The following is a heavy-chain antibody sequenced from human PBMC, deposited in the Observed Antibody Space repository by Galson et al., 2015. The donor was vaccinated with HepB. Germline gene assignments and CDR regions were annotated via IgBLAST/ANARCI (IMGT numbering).Heavy chain of an antibody. J-gene: IGHJ4*02. Sequence: SETLSLTCAVYGGSFSGYYWSWIRQPPGKGLEWIGEINHSGSTNYNPSLESRVTISVDTSKDQFSLKLSSVTAADTAVYYCARGPYCSSTSCYLGGFGYWGQGTLVTVSS. D-gene: IGHD2-2*01. CDR1: GGSFSGYY. CDR3: ARGPYCSSTSCYLGGFGY. CDR2: INHSGST. V-gene: IGHV4-34*01.